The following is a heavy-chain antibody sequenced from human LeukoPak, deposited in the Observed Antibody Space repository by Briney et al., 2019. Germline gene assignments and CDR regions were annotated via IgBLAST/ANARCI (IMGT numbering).Heavy chain of an antibody. V-gene: IGHV4-39*01. D-gene: IGHD6-13*01. CDR2: IYYSGST. Sequence: SETLSLTCTVSGGSISSSSYYWGWIRQPPGKGLEWIGSIYYSGSTYYNPSLKSRVNISVDTSKNQLSLKLSSVTAADTAVYYCASARTSSRSWFTFDYWGQGILVTVSS. J-gene: IGHJ4*02. CDR3: ASARTSSRSWFTFDY. CDR1: GGSISSSSYY.